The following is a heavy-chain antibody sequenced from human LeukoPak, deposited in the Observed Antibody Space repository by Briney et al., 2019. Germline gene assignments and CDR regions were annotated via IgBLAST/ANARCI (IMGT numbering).Heavy chain of an antibody. D-gene: IGHD5-18*01. V-gene: IGHV3-30*18. J-gene: IGHJ6*02. CDR2: ISYDGSNK. CDR1: GFTFSSYG. CDR3: AKEDTAMVTLPYYYYGMDV. Sequence: GGSLRLSCAASGFTFSSYGMHWVRQAPGKGLEWVAVISYDGSNKYYADSVKGRFTISRDNSKNTLYLQMNSLRAEGTAVYYCAKEDTAMVTLPYYYYGMDVWGQGTTVTVSS.